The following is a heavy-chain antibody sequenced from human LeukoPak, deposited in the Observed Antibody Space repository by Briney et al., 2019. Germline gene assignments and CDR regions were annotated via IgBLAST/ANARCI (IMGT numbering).Heavy chain of an antibody. Sequence: PSETLSLTCTVSGGSISSSSYYWGWIRQPPGRGLEWIGSIYYSGSTYYNPSLKSRVTISVDTSKNQFSLKLSSVTAADTAVYYCARHRSLHIAAHNEQNWFDPWGQGTLVTVSS. D-gene: IGHD6-13*01. V-gene: IGHV4-39*01. J-gene: IGHJ5*02. CDR3: ARHRSLHIAAHNEQNWFDP. CDR1: GGSISSSSYY. CDR2: IYYSGST.